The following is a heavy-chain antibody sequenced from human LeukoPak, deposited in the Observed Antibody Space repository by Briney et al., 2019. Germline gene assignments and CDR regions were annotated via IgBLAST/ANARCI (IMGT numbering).Heavy chain of an antibody. CDR1: GGSFSGYY. CDR2: INHSGST. Sequence: SETLSLTCAVYGGSFSGYYWSWIRQPPGKGLEWIGEINHSGSTNYNPSLKSRVTMSVDTSKNQFSLKLSSVTAADTAVYYCARGRRWLRDWGQGTLVTVSS. V-gene: IGHV4-34*01. J-gene: IGHJ4*02. D-gene: IGHD5-24*01. CDR3: ARGRRWLRD.